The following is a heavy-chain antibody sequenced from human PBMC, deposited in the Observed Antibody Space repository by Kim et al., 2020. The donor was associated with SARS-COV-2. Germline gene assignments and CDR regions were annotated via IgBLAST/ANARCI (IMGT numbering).Heavy chain of an antibody. D-gene: IGHD3-10*01. J-gene: IGHJ6*02. V-gene: IGHV3-30*01. CDR3: ATLTMVRGYGMDV. Sequence: YADSVKGRFTISRDNSKNTLYLQMNSLRAEDTAVYYCATLTMVRGYGMDVWGQGTTVTVSS.